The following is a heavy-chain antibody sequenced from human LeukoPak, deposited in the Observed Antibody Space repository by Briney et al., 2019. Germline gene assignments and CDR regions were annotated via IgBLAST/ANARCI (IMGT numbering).Heavy chain of an antibody. CDR3: ARHGDYSNSYRFPRSANAAGDWFDP. D-gene: IGHD4-11*01. J-gene: IGHJ5*02. V-gene: IGHV5-51*01. CDR2: IYPGDSDT. CDR1: GYSFTSYW. Sequence: GESPKIPCKGSGYSFTSYWIGWVRQMPGKGLEWMGIIYPGDSDTRYSTSFQGQVAIPADKSICTACLLWSSLKASDTAMYYCARHGDYSNSYRFPRSANAAGDWFDPWGQGTLVTVSS.